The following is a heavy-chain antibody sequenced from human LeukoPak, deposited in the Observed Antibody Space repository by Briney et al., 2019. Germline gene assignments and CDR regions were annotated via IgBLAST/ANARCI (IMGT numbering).Heavy chain of an antibody. V-gene: IGHV1-69*04. D-gene: IGHD3-16*02. Sequence: SVKVSCKASGGTFSSYAISWVRQAPGQGLEWMGRIIPILGIANYAQKLQGRVTMTTDTSTSTAYMELRSLRSDDTAVYYCARLRLGELSTGFDYWGQRTLVSVSS. J-gene: IGHJ4*02. CDR2: IIPILGIA. CDR1: GGTFSSYA. CDR3: ARLRLGELSTGFDY.